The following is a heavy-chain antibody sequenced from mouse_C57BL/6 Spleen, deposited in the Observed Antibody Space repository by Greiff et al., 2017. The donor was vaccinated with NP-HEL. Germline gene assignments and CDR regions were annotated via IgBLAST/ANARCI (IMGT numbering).Heavy chain of an antibody. J-gene: IGHJ1*03. D-gene: IGHD2-4*01. CDR1: GFNIKDYY. V-gene: IGHV1-64*01. Sequence: QVQLQQSGAELVRPGASVKLSCTASGFNIKDYYMHWVKQRPGQGLEWIGMIHPNSGSTNYNEKFKSKATLTVDKSSSTAYMQISSLTSEDSAVYYCAREGGICYDLYWYFDVWGTGTTLTVSS. CDR3: AREGGICYDLYWYFDV. CDR2: IHPNSGST.